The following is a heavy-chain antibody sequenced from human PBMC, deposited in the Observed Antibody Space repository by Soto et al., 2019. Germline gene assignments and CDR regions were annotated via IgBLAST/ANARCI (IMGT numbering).Heavy chain of an antibody. J-gene: IGHJ3*02. Sequence: SETLSLTCTVSGGSLSSYYWNWIRQPPGKGLEWIGYIYYSGSTSYNTSLKSRVTVSVDSSKNQFSLKLTSVTAAGTAVYYCARMIGGYDAFDIWGRGTMVTVSS. CDR2: IYYSGST. CDR1: GGSLSSYY. V-gene: IGHV4-59*08. CDR3: ARMIGGYDAFDI. D-gene: IGHD6-25*01.